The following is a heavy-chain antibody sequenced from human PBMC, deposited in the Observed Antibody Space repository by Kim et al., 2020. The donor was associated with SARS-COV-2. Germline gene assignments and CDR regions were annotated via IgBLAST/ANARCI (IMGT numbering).Heavy chain of an antibody. CDR2: ILPMVDIP. V-gene: IGHV1-69*04. Sequence: SVKVSCKASGGTFSNYAVNWVRQAPGQGLEWMGRILPMVDIPNYARNFQGRLTTTADKSTSTAYMELTGLTSADTAVYYCARGGQVVIDGRVSLTPYDHWRQGALVTVSS. CDR3: ARGGQVVIDGRVSLTPYDH. J-gene: IGHJ5*02. D-gene: IGHD2-21*01. CDR1: GGTFSNYA.